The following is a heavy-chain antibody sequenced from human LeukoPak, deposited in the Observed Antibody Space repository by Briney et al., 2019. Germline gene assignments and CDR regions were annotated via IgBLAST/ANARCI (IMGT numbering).Heavy chain of an antibody. CDR3: TTGEYPGAFDI. CDR2: IKSKTDGGTT. J-gene: IGHJ3*02. Sequence: GGSLRLSCAASGFTFSNAWMSWVRQAPGKGLEWVGRIKSKTDGGTTEYAAPVKGRFTISRDDSKNTLYLQMNSLKTEDTAVYYCTTGEYPGAFDIWGQGTMVTVSS. CDR1: GFTFSNAW. V-gene: IGHV3-15*01. D-gene: IGHD2/OR15-2a*01.